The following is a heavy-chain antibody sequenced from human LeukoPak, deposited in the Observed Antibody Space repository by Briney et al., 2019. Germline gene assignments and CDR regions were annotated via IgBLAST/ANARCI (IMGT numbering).Heavy chain of an antibody. V-gene: IGHV1-69*04. J-gene: IGHJ6*02. Sequence: GASVKVSCKASGGTFSSYAISWVRQAPGQGLEWMGRTIPILGIANYAQKFQGRVTITADKSTSTAYMELSSLRSEDTAVYHCARGVPMDVWGQGTTVTVSS. CDR3: ARGVPMDV. CDR1: GGTFSSYA. D-gene: IGHD3-16*01. CDR2: TIPILGIA.